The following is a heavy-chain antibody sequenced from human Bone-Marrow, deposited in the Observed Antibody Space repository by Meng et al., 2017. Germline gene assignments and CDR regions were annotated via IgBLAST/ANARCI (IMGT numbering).Heavy chain of an antibody. D-gene: IGHD3-22*01. CDR1: GFTFSSYS. Sequence: GESLKISRAASGFTFSSYSMNWVRQAPGKGLEWVSSISSSSSYIYYADSGKGRFTISRDNAKNSLYLQMNSLRAEDTAVYYCARDPDGRYYCDSSGYQGGGQGTLVTVSS. CDR2: ISSSSSYI. V-gene: IGHV3-21*01. J-gene: IGHJ1*01. CDR3: ARDPDGRYYCDSSGYQG.